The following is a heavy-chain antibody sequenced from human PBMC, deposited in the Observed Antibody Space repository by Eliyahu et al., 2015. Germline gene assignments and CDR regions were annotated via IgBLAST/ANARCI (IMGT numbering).Heavy chain of an antibody. CDR3: ARGDGVI. CDR2: IKPDRRGK. V-gene: IGHV3-7*01. Sequence: EGQLVESGGGLVQPGGSLRLSCAASGFSFSSYWMSWVRQAPGKGLEWVANIKPDRRGKYYVWSVKGRFAISRDNGKDSLYLQMNILRVEDTALYYCARGDGVIWGQGTMVTVSS. D-gene: IGHD4-17*01. J-gene: IGHJ3*02. CDR1: GFSFSSYW.